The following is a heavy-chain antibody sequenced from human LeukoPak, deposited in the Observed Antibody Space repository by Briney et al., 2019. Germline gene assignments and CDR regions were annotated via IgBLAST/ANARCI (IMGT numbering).Heavy chain of an antibody. CDR3: ARSGAARDSYYYYMDV. CDR2: ITNSGGAM. CDR1: EFTFSDYY. J-gene: IGHJ6*03. Sequence: PGGSLRLSCAASEFTFSDYYMSWVRQAPGKGMEWISYITNSGGAMYYAESVKGRFTISRDNTKNSLYLQMNNLRAEDTAVYYCARSGAARDSYYYYMDVWGKGTTVTVSS. V-gene: IGHV3-11*01. D-gene: IGHD1-26*01.